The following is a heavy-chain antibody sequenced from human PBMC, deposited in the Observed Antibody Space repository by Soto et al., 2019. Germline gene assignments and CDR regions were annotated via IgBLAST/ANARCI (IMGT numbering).Heavy chain of an antibody. V-gene: IGHV4-34*01. J-gene: IGHJ5*02. CDR3: ARERNWFDP. CDR2: INHSGST. CDR1: GGSFSGYY. Sequence: SETLSLTCAVYGGSFSGYYWSWIRQPPGKGLEWIGEINHSGSTNYNPSLKSRVTISVDRSKNQFSLKLSSVTAADTAVYYCARERNWFDPWGQGALVTVSS.